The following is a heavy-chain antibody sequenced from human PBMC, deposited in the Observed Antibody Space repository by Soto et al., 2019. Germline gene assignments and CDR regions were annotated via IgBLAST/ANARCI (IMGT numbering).Heavy chain of an antibody. Sequence: PGESLKISCAASGFTFSSYAMHWVRQAPGKGLEWVAVMSHDGSNKYYADSVKGRFTISRHNSKNTLYLQMNSLRAEDTAVYYRARIDYGDSYWGQGTLVTVSS. V-gene: IGHV3-30*14. CDR2: MSHDGSNK. D-gene: IGHD4-17*01. CDR3: ARIDYGDSY. CDR1: GFTFSSYA. J-gene: IGHJ4*02.